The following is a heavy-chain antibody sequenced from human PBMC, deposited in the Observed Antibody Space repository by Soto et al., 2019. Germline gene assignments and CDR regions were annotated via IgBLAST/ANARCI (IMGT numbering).Heavy chain of an antibody. CDR3: ARSSWFGETQVMGMDV. CDR1: GGTFSSYG. CDR2: IIPIFGTA. Sequence: QVQLVQSGAEVKKPGSSVKVSCKASGGTFSSYGISWVRQAPGQGLEWMGVIIPIFGTAKYAQKFQGRVTITADDSTSTAYMELSSLRSEDTAMYYCARSSWFGETQVMGMDVWGQGTTVTVSS. V-gene: IGHV1-69*12. D-gene: IGHD3-10*01. J-gene: IGHJ6*02.